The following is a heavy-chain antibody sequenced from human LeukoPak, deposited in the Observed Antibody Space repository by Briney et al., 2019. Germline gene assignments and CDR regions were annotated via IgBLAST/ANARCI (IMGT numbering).Heavy chain of an antibody. CDR2: IRSKAYDGTT. CDR3: TRKYSSGWPDRH. CDR1: GFTFGDYA. V-gene: IGHV3-49*03. Sequence: GGSLRLSCTASGFTFGDYAMSWFRQAPGKGLEWVGFIRSKAYDGTTEYAASVKGRFTISRDDSKSIAYLQMNSLKTEDTAVYYCTRKYSSGWPDRHWGQGTLVTVSS. D-gene: IGHD6-19*01. J-gene: IGHJ1*01.